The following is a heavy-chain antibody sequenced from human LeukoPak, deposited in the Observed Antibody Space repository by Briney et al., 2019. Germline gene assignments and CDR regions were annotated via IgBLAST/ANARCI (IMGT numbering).Heavy chain of an antibody. CDR1: GGSISSGGYS. J-gene: IGHJ4*02. V-gene: IGHV4-30-2*01. Sequence: SQTLSLTCAVSGGSISSGGYSWSWIRQPPGKGLEWIGYIYHSGSTYYNPSLKSRVTISVDRSKNQFSLKLSSVTAADTAVYYCARAFGSSWSFDYWGQGTLVTVSS. D-gene: IGHD6-13*01. CDR3: ARAFGSSWSFDY. CDR2: IYHSGST.